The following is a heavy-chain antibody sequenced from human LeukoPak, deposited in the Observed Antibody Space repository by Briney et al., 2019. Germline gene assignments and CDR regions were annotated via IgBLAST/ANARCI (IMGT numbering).Heavy chain of an antibody. V-gene: IGHV4-61*02. CDR1: GGSISSGGYY. J-gene: IGHJ5*02. CDR2: IYTSGST. Sequence: SQTLSLTCTVSGGSISSGGYYWSWIRQPAGKGLEWIGRIYTSGSTNYNPSLKSRVTISVDTSKNQFYLKLSSVTAADTAVYSCARGANWFDPWGQGTLVTVSS. CDR3: ARGANWFDP. D-gene: IGHD4/OR15-4a*01.